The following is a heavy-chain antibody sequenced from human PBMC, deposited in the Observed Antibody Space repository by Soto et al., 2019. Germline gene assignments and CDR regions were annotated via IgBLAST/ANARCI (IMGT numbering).Heavy chain of an antibody. Sequence: QERLQESGPGLVKPSETLSITCSVSGGSINGYYWNWIRQPPGKGLEWLGNVYFSGSTHYNPSLEARLTISVDTSKKQISLKLRSVTAADTAVYYCARQEAVPGTPFDSWGQGTLVSVSS. CDR1: GGSINGYY. V-gene: IGHV4-59*01. D-gene: IGHD6-19*01. CDR2: VYFSGST. CDR3: ARQEAVPGTPFDS. J-gene: IGHJ4*02.